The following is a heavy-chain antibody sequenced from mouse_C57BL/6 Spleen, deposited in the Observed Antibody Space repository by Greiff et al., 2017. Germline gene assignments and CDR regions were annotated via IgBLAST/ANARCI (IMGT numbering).Heavy chain of an antibody. CDR3: ARHGGYDHYWYFDV. V-gene: IGHV5-9*01. CDR1: GFTFSSYT. CDR2: ISGGGGNT. D-gene: IGHD2-2*01. Sequence: EVNVVESGGGLVKPGGSLKLSCAASGFTFSSYTMSWVRQTPEKRLEWVATISGGGGNTYYPDSVKGRFTISRDNAKNTLYLQMSSLRSEDTALYYCARHGGYDHYWYFDVWGTGTTVTVSS. J-gene: IGHJ1*03.